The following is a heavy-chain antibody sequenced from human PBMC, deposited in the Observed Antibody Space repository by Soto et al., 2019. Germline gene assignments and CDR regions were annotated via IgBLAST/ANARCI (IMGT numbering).Heavy chain of an antibody. CDR1: GYTFTSYD. CDR3: ARGFRNNWNHADY. CDR2: MNPNSGNT. J-gene: IGHJ4*02. Sequence: ASVKVSCKASGYTFTSYDINWVRQATGQGLERMGWMNPNSGNTGYAQKFQGRVTMTRNTSISTAYMELSSLRSEDTAVYYCARGFRNNWNHADYWGQGTLVTVSS. V-gene: IGHV1-8*01. D-gene: IGHD1-20*01.